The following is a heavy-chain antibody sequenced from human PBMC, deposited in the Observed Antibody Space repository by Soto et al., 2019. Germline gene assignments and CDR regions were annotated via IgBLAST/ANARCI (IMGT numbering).Heavy chain of an antibody. V-gene: IGHV4-31*03. CDR2: IYYSGST. Sequence: QVQLQESGPGLVKPSQTLSLTCTVSGGSISSGGYYWSWIRQHPGKGLEWIGYIYYSGSTYYNPSLKSRVTISVDTSKNQFSLKLSSVTAADTAVYYCARDAYYESPYYYYGMDVWGQGTTVTVSS. D-gene: IGHD3-22*01. J-gene: IGHJ6*02. CDR3: ARDAYYESPYYYYGMDV. CDR1: GGSISSGGYY.